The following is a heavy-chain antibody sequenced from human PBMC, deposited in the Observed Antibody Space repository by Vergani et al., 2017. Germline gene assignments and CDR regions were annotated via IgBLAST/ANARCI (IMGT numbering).Heavy chain of an antibody. D-gene: IGHD3-3*01. Sequence: QVQLVQSGAEVKKPGASVKVSCKASGYTFTSYGISWVRQAPGQGLEWMGWSSAYNGNTNYAQKLQGRVTMTTDTSTSTADMELRRLRSDDTAVYYGARARYYDVWGGPPSYYYYYMDVWGKGTTVTVSS. J-gene: IGHJ6*03. CDR1: GYTFTSYG. V-gene: IGHV1-18*01. CDR3: ARARYYDVWGGPPSYYYYYMDV. CDR2: SSAYNGNT.